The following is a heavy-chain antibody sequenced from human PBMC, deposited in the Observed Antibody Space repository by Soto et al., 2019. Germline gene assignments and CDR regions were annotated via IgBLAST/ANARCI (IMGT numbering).Heavy chain of an antibody. Sequence: SETLSLTCTVSGGSITSNSYPWTWIRQPPGKGLEWIGYIYSSGSTYYKSSLKSRVTMSLDRSKNQFSLKLSSVTAADTAVYYCARVGTYSYGFVSWFDPWGQGTLVTVSS. V-gene: IGHV4-30-2*01. CDR3: ARVGTYSYGFVSWFDP. CDR1: GGSITSNSYP. D-gene: IGHD5-18*01. J-gene: IGHJ5*02. CDR2: IYSSGST.